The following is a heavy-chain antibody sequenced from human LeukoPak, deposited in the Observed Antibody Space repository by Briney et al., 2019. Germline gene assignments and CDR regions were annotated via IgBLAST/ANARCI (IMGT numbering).Heavy chain of an antibody. CDR1: GGSFSGYY. Sequence: SETLSLTCAVDGGSFSGYYWSWIRQPPGKGLEWIGEINHSGSTNYNPSLKSRVTISVDTSKNQFSLKLSSVTAADTAVYYCARAWTYSSGWYYFDYWGQGTLVTVSS. V-gene: IGHV4-34*01. D-gene: IGHD6-19*01. CDR2: INHSGST. CDR3: ARAWTYSSGWYYFDY. J-gene: IGHJ4*02.